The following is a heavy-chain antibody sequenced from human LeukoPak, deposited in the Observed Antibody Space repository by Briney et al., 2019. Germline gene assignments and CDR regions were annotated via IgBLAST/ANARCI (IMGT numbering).Heavy chain of an antibody. J-gene: IGHJ6*03. D-gene: IGHD3-16*02. CDR1: GGSISSSY. Sequence: PSETLSLTCTVSGGSISSSYWSWIRQSAGKGLEWIGRIYPSGTTNYNPSLRSRVTISVDKSKNQFSLNLTSVTAADTAIYYCARDSPRDNIVYYYYMDVWGKGTTVTVSS. V-gene: IGHV4-4*07. CDR3: ARDSPRDNIVYYYYMDV. CDR2: IYPSGTT.